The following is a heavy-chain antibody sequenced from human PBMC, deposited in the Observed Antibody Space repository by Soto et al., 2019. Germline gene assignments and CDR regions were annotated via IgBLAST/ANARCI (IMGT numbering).Heavy chain of an antibody. CDR3: ARIGTGYYYMDV. Sequence: GGSLRLSCAAYGFSFRSYWMHWVRKAPGEGLIWVSRINGDGSRTTYGDSVKGRFTISRDNARNTVYLQMNGLSAEDTAIYYCARIGTGYYYMDVWGKGT. CDR2: INGDGSRT. V-gene: IGHV3-74*01. J-gene: IGHJ6*03. CDR1: GFSFRSYW. D-gene: IGHD1-1*01.